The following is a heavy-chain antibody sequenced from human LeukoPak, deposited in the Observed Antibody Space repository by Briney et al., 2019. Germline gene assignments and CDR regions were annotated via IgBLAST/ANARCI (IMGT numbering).Heavy chain of an antibody. CDR3: ARVVYSYGYFDY. CDR2: ISYDGSNK. J-gene: IGHJ4*02. D-gene: IGHD5-18*01. CDR1: GFTFSSYA. Sequence: GGSLRLSCAASGFTFSSYAMHWVRQAPGKGLEWVAVISYDGSNKYYADSVKGRFTISRDNSKNTLYLQMNSLRAEDTAVYYCARVVYSYGYFDYWGQGTLVTVSS. V-gene: IGHV3-30-3*01.